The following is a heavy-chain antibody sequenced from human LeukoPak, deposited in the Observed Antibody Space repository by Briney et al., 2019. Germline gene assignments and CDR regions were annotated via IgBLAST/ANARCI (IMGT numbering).Heavy chain of an antibody. V-gene: IGHV3-33*01. CDR2: IWYDGSNT. Sequence: GGSLRLSCTASGFTFSNYGMHWVRQAPGKGLEWRAFIWYDGSNTYYADSVKGRFTISRDNSKNTLYLQMISLRAEDTAVYYCARAVTGATIGDYWGQGTLVTVSS. D-gene: IGHD1-7*01. J-gene: IGHJ4*02. CDR1: GFTFSNYG. CDR3: ARAVTGATIGDY.